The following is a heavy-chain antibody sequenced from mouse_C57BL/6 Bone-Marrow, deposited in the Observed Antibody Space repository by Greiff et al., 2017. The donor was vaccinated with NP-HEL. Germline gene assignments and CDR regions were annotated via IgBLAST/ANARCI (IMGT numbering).Heavy chain of an antibody. CDR3: TKYYYAMDY. CDR1: GFNIKDDY. J-gene: IGHJ4*01. CDR2: IDPENGDT. V-gene: IGHV14-4*01. Sequence: EVQLQQSGAELVRPGASVKLSCTASGFNIKDDYMHWVKQRPEQGLEWIGWIDPENGDTASASKFQGKATITADTSSNTAYLQLSSLTSEDTAVYYCTKYYYAMDYWGQGTSVTVSS.